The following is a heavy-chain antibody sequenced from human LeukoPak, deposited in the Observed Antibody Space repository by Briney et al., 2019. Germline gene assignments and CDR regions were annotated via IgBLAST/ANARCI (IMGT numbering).Heavy chain of an antibody. D-gene: IGHD1-14*01. CDR3: ESGGRAYNF. CDR2: ISSNGNII. V-gene: IGHV3-11*01. CDR1: GMRFSDFY. J-gene: IGHJ4*02. Sequence: PGGSLRLSCAASGMRFSDFYMSWMRQAPGKGLEWISFISSNGNIIHYADSAKGRFTISRDNAKNSLYLHMDSLRVEDTDTYYCESGGRAYNFWGPGTAVTVSS.